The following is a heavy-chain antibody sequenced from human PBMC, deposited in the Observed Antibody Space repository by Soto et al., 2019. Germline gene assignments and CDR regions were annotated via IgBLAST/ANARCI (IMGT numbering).Heavy chain of an antibody. CDR1: GGTFSSSA. CDR3: ARGRKDYYGMDV. CDR2: IIPIFGTA. J-gene: IGHJ6*02. Sequence: QVQMVQSGAEVKKPGSSVKVSCKASGGTFSSSAISWVRQAPGQGLEWMGGIIPIFGTANYAQKFQGRVTITADESTSTAYMELSSLRSEYTAVYYWARGRKDYYGMDVWGQGTTATVSS. V-gene: IGHV1-69*01.